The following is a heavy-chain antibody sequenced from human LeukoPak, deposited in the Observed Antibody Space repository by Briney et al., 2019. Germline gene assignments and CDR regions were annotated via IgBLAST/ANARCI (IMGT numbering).Heavy chain of an antibody. J-gene: IGHJ3*02. V-gene: IGHV4-4*02. CDR2: IFHSGST. Sequence: TSETLSLTCTVSDGSIFSTNYWSWVRQPPGKGLEWIGQIFHSGSTSYSPSLKNRVTISADKSKNQFSLKLTSVTAADTAVYYCAKSNGYGLVDIWGQGTMVTVSS. CDR1: DGSIFSTNY. CDR3: AKSNGYGLVDI. D-gene: IGHD3-10*01.